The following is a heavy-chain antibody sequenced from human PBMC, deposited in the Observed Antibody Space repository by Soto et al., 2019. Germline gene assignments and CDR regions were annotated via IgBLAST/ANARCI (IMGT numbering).Heavy chain of an antibody. D-gene: IGHD3-9*01. V-gene: IGHV1-18*01. CDR2: ISAYNGNT. Sequence: ASVTVSCQASGYTITSYGISWVRQAPGQGLEWMGWISAYNGNTNYAQKLQGRVTMTTDTSTSTAYMELRSLRSDDTAVYYCARRGYDILTGYQKPFDYWGQGTLVTSPQ. CDR1: GYTITSYG. J-gene: IGHJ4*02. CDR3: ARRGYDILTGYQKPFDY.